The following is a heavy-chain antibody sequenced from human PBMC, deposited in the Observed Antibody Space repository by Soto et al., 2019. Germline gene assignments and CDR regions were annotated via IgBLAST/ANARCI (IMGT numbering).Heavy chain of an antibody. CDR1: GGSISSGGYY. V-gene: IGHV4-31*03. CDR2: IYYSGST. CDR3: ARGYYDFWSGYYIPNWFDP. Sequence: PSETLSLTCTVSGGSISSGGYYWSWIRQHPGKGLEWIGYIYYSGSTYYNPSLKSRVAISVDTSKNQFSLKLSSVTAADTAVYYCARGYYDFWSGYYIPNWFDPWGQGTLVTVSS. J-gene: IGHJ5*02. D-gene: IGHD3-3*01.